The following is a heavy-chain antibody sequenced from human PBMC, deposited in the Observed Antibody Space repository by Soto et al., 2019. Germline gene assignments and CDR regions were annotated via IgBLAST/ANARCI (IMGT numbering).Heavy chain of an antibody. Sequence: PSETLSLTCTVSGGSVSSSYYYWTWIRQPPGKGLEWIGHISYSGSTNYNPSLKSRVTISVDTSKNQFSLNLSSVTAADTAVYFCAISHSNDAFDFWGQRTMVTVSS. V-gene: IGHV4-61*01. CDR2: ISYSGST. D-gene: IGHD5-18*01. J-gene: IGHJ3*01. CDR3: AISHSNDAFDF. CDR1: GGSVSSSYYY.